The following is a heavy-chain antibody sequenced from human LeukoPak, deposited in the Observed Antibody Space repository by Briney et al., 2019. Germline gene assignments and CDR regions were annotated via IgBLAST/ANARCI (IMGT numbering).Heavy chain of an antibody. V-gene: IGHV3-43D*03. J-gene: IGHJ6*03. CDR1: GFTFDDYA. D-gene: IGHD3-10*01. Sequence: GGSLRLSCAASGFTFDDYAMHWVRQAPGKGLEWVSLISWDGGSPYYADSVKGRFAISRDNSKNSLYLQMNSLRAEDTAVYYCARHGSITMVRGKRRYYYMDVWGKGTTVTISS. CDR2: ISWDGGSP. CDR3: ARHGSITMVRGKRRYYYMDV.